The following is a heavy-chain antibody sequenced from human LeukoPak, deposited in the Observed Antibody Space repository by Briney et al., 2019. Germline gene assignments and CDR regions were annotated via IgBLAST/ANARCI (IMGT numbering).Heavy chain of an antibody. CDR3: ANLRYSYGLGYFDY. Sequence: PAGGSLRLSCAASGFTFSSYGMSWVRQAPGKGLGWVSAISGSGTSTYYADSVKGRFTISRDNSRNTLYLQMNSLRAEDTAVYYCANLRYSYGLGYFDYWGQGTLVTVSS. D-gene: IGHD5-18*01. J-gene: IGHJ4*02. V-gene: IGHV3-23*01. CDR1: GFTFSSYG. CDR2: ISGSGTST.